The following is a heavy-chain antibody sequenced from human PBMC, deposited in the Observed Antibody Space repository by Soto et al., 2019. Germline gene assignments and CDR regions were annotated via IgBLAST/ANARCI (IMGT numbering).Heavy chain of an antibody. CDR1: GFSFSTYS. CDR2: IRRSGDYT. J-gene: IGHJ6*02. Sequence: EVQLVESGGGLVMPGGSLRLSCIASGFSFSTYSMNWVRQAPGKGLEWVSSIRRSGDYTYYADSLKARFTISRDNAKNPLSLQMISLRAEDTAVYYCARSTSLGGMDVWGQGTTVTVSS. D-gene: IGHD1-1*01. CDR3: ARSTSLGGMDV. V-gene: IGHV3-21*01.